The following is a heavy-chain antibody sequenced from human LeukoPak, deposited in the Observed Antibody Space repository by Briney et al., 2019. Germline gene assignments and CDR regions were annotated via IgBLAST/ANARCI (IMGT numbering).Heavy chain of an antibody. V-gene: IGHV1-2*02. D-gene: IGHD6-13*01. CDR1: GYTFTAYY. J-gene: IGHJ4*02. Sequence: ASLKVSSKASGYTFTAYYMHWVRQAPGQGLEWLGWVNPNSGGTNYAQKFQGRVTMTRDTSITTAYMELSRLSSDDTAVYYCASSVSSRWAIIDYWGQGTLVTVSS. CDR3: ASSVSSRWAIIDY. CDR2: VNPNSGGT.